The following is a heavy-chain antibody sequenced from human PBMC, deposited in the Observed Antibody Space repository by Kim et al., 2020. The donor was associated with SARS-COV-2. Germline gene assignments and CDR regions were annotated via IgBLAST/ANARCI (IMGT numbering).Heavy chain of an antibody. CDR3: ARVSSGIDY. CDR2: GNT. J-gene: IGHJ4*02. D-gene: IGHD3-10*01. V-gene: IGHV1-18*01. Sequence: GNTNYAPKLQGRVTMTTDTSTSTAYMELRSLRSDDTAVYYCARVSSGIDYWGQGTLVTVSS.